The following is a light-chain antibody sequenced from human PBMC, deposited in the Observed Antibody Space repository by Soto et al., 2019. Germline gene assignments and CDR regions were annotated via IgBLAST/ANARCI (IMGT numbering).Light chain of an antibody. CDR2: GAS. J-gene: IGKJ5*01. CDR3: QQYHKWHPIT. Sequence: EVVMTQSRGTLSVSLGESATLSCMASQSVDGYLAWYQQKPCQAPRLLIYGASTRATGVTARFRGGGSGTEFTLTISSLQYEDSAVYYCQQYHKWHPITFGQGTRLEIK. CDR1: QSVDGY. V-gene: IGKV3-15*01.